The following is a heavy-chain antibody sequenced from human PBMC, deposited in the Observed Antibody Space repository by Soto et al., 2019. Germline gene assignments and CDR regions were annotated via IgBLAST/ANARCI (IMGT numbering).Heavy chain of an antibody. Sequence: QVQLVQSGAEVKRPGSSVKVSCKASGDTFNFYSINWVRQAPGLGLEWMGRVNPIVRMSNYAQKFQGRVTMTGDKSTSTAYMELSSLRSEDTAIYYCASIYGSGYRAFDYWGQGALVTVSS. CDR3: ASIYGSGYRAFDY. D-gene: IGHD3-10*01. V-gene: IGHV1-69*02. CDR1: GDTFNFYS. J-gene: IGHJ4*02. CDR2: VNPIVRMS.